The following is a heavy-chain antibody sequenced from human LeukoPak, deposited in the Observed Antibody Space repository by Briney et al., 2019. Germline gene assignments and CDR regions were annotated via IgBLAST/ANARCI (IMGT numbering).Heavy chain of an antibody. Sequence: TTSETLSLTCTVSGGSISSGSYDWSWIRQPAGKGLEWIGRIYTSGSTNYNPSLKSRVTISVDTSKNQFSLKLSSVTAADTAVYYCARDVQGQRLKDYWGQGTLVTVSS. CDR3: ARDVQGQRLKDY. V-gene: IGHV4-61*02. D-gene: IGHD6-25*01. CDR2: IYTSGST. J-gene: IGHJ4*02. CDR1: GGSISSGSYD.